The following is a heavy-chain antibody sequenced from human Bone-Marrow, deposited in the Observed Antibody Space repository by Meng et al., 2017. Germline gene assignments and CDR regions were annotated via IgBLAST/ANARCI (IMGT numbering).Heavy chain of an antibody. CDR3: ARLLHPVGSSWYGGELWFDP. J-gene: IGHJ5*02. CDR2: IYYSGST. Sequence: SETLSLTCTVLGGPTSSGGYYWSWIRQHPGKGLEWIGYIYYSGSTYDNPSLKSRVTISVDTSKNPYYLKLSSVTAADTAVYYCARLLHPVGSSWYGGELWFDPWGQGTLVTVSS. D-gene: IGHD6-13*01. V-gene: IGHV4-31*03. CDR1: GGPTSSGGYY.